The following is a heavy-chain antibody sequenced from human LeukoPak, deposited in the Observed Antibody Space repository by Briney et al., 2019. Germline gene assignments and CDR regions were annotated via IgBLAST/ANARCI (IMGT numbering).Heavy chain of an antibody. CDR3: ARRGYCSSTSCYEYWFDP. J-gene: IGHJ5*02. CDR2: IYYSGST. CDR1: SGSISSSSYY. V-gene: IGHV4-39*01. Sequence: SETLSLTCTVSSGSISSSSYYWGWIRQPPGKGLEWIGIIYYSGSTYYNPSLKSRLTISVDTSKNQCSLKLSSVTATDTAVYYCARRGYCSSTSCYEYWFDPWGQGTLVTVSS. D-gene: IGHD2-2*01.